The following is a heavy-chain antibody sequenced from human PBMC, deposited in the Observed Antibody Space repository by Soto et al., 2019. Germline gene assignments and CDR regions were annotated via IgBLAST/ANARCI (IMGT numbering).Heavy chain of an antibody. CDR1: GDSVSSKSAA. CDR2: TFYRSKWFS. V-gene: IGHV6-1*01. Sequence: QVQLLQSGSGLLKASQTLSLTCAISGDSVSSKSAAWNWFRQSPSRGLEWLGRTFYRSKWFSDYAVSVKGRISVNPDTSKNQFSLQLNSVTPDDTAVYYCARGLGSANYVWGQGTRVTVSS. D-gene: IGHD3-10*01. J-gene: IGHJ4*02. CDR3: ARGLGSANYV.